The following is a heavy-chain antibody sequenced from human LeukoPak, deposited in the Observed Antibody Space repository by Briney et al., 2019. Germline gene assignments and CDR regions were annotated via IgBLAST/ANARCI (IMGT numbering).Heavy chain of an antibody. CDR1: GFPLSSYA. V-gene: IGHV3-72*01. Sequence: GGSLRLSCAASGFPLSSYAMSWVRQASGKGLEWVGRTRNKANSYTTEYAASVKGRFTISRDDSKNSLYLQMNSLKTEDTAVYYCVRNMAGKGPAFGYWGQGTLVTVSS. D-gene: IGHD6-19*01. CDR3: VRNMAGKGPAFGY. J-gene: IGHJ4*02. CDR2: TRNKANSYTT.